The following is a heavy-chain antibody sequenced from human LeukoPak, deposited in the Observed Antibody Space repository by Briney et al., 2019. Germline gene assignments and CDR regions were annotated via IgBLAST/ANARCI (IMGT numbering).Heavy chain of an antibody. Sequence: SGTLSLTCNVPGGSISSCYWSWMRQPPGKGLEWIGYIYYSGSTNYNPSLKSRVTISVDTSKNQSSLKLSSVTAADTAVYYCARVLVRGVITYFDYWGQGTLVTVSS. D-gene: IGHD3-10*01. CDR2: IYYSGST. CDR3: ARVLVRGVITYFDY. V-gene: IGHV4-59*01. CDR1: GGSISSCY. J-gene: IGHJ4*02.